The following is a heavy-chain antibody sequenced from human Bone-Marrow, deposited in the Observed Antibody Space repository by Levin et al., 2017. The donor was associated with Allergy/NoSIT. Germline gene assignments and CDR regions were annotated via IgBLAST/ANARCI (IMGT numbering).Heavy chain of an antibody. V-gene: IGHV3-74*03. J-gene: IGHJ4*02. CDR3: ARGGRGGVTPDY. CDR1: GFTFNIYW. CDR2: VNNDGSGT. D-gene: IGHD3-16*01. Sequence: AGGSLRLSCAASGFTFNIYWIHWVRQAPGKGLEWVSYVNNDGSGTTYADSVKGRFTVSRDNAKNTLYLQMNSLRTEDTAVYYCARGGRGGVTPDYWGQGTLVTVSS.